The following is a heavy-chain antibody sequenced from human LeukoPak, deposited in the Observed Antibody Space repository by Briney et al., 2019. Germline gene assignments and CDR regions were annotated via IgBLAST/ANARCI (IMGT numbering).Heavy chain of an antibody. CDR1: GFSFTNAW. CDR2: IKRQTEGGTR. J-gene: IGHJ3*01. V-gene: IGHV3-15*01. Sequence: PGGSLRLSCAASGFSFTNAWMTWVRQAPGKGLEWVARIKRQTEGGTRDYGAPVRGRFMVSRDDSTNTLCLPMNRLTTEDTAVYYCTTGAPHSWNPPTGAFNLWGQGTMVTVSS. CDR3: TTGAPHSWNPPTGAFNL. D-gene: IGHD1-1*01.